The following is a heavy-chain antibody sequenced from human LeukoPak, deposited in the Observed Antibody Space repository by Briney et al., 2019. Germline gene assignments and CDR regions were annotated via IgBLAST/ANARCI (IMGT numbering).Heavy chain of an antibody. V-gene: IGHV4-34*01. CDR1: GGSFSGYY. Sequence: SETLSLTCAVYGGSFSGYYWSWIRQPPGKGLEWIGEINHSGSTNYNPSLKSRVTISVDTSKNQFSLKLSSVTAADTAVYYCARKSLYYDFWSGYYYWGQGTLVTVSS. J-gene: IGHJ4*02. D-gene: IGHD3-3*01. CDR3: ARKSLYYDFWSGYYY. CDR2: INHSGST.